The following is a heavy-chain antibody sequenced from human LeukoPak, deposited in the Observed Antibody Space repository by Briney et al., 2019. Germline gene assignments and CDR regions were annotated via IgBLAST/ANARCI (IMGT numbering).Heavy chain of an antibody. D-gene: IGHD3-22*01. CDR1: GFTFGDYA. CDR3: TRAITCYYDSSGY. CDR2: IRSKAYGGTT. V-gene: IGHV3-49*04. Sequence: PGGSLRLSCTASGFTFGDYAMSWVRQAPGKGLEWVGFIRSKAYGGTTEYAASVKGRFTISRDDSKSIAYLQMNSLKTEDTAVYYCTRAITCYYDSSGYWGQGTLVTVSS. J-gene: IGHJ4*02.